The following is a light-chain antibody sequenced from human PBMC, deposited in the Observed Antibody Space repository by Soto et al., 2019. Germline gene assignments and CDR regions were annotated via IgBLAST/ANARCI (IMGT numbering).Light chain of an antibody. CDR1: SSNIGTNA. CDR3: AAWDDSLNGYV. Sequence: QSVLTQPPSASGTPGQRVTFSCSGSSSNIGTNAVSWYQQLPGAAPKLLIKSNDQRPSGVPDRFSGSKSGASASLAIRGLQSEDEADYSCAAWDDSLNGYVFGTGTKGPVL. CDR2: SND. V-gene: IGLV1-44*01. J-gene: IGLJ1*01.